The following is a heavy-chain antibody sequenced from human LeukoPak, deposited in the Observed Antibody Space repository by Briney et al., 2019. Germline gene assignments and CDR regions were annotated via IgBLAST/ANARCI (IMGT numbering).Heavy chain of an antibody. D-gene: IGHD5-18*01. Sequence: ASVKVSCKASGGTFSSYAISWVRQAPGQGLEWMGGITPIFGTANYAQKFQGRVTITTDESTSTAYMELSSLRSEDTAVYYCARHRGYNYDHAFDIWGQGTMVTVSS. V-gene: IGHV1-69*05. CDR3: ARHRGYNYDHAFDI. CDR1: GGTFSSYA. J-gene: IGHJ3*02. CDR2: ITPIFGTA.